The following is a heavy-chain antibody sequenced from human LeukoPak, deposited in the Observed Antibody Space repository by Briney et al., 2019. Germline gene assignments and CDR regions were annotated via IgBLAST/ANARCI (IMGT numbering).Heavy chain of an antibody. V-gene: IGHV1-18*01. CDR3: ARLSGSYYIFDY. D-gene: IGHD1-26*01. CDR1: GYTFSNYG. Sequence: VSVKASCKASGYTFSNYGISWMRQAPGQGLEWMGWITTYNGYTNYAQKFQGRVTMTTDTSTSTAYMELRSLRSDDAAVYYCARLSGSYYIFDYWGQGTLVTVSS. CDR2: ITTYNGYT. J-gene: IGHJ4*02.